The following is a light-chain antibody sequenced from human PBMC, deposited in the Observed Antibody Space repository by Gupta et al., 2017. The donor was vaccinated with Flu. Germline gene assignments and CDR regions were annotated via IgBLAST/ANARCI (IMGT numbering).Light chain of an antibody. J-gene: IGKJ2*01. CDR2: DAS. Sequence: ATLSLSPGERATLSCRASQSVSHYLAWYKQKPGQAPRLLIYDASTRATGVPARFSGSGYGTDFTLTISSRESEDFAVYYCQQRSNRPPYTFGQGTKLQIK. V-gene: IGKV3-11*01. CDR1: QSVSHY. CDR3: QQRSNRPPYT.